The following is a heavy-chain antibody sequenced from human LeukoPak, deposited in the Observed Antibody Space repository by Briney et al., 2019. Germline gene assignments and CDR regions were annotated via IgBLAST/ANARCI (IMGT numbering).Heavy chain of an antibody. CDR2: NNHSGST. CDR3: ARADYSETSGLTY. Sequence: PSDTLSLTCAVYGGSFSGYYWSWIRQPTGKGLEWIGENNHSGSTNYNPSLKSRVTISIDTSKNQFSLKMSSVTAADTAVYYCARADYSETSGLTYWGQGTLVTVSS. J-gene: IGHJ4*02. D-gene: IGHD3-22*01. V-gene: IGHV4-34*01. CDR1: GGSFSGYY.